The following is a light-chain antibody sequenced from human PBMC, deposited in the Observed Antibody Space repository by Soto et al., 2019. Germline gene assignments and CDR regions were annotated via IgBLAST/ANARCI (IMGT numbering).Light chain of an antibody. V-gene: IGKV1-5*01. CDR3: QQYNSYSRT. CDR1: QSISNW. CDR2: DAS. Sequence: DIQMTQSPSTLSASVGDRVSITCRASQSISNWLAWYQQKPGKAPKLLIYDASSLESGVPSRFSGSGSGTEFTLTSSSLQPDDFATYYCQQYNSYSRTFGPGTRLEI. J-gene: IGKJ3*01.